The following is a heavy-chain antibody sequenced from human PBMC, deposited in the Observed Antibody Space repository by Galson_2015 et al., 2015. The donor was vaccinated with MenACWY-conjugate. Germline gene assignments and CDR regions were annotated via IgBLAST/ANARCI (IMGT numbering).Heavy chain of an antibody. CDR2: ITGTSTYI. CDR3: ARGANIYFYMMDV. D-gene: IGHD2/OR15-2a*01. J-gene: IGHJ6*04. V-gene: IGHV3-21*01. Sequence: SLRLSCAASGFSFSTSAMTWVRQAPGKGLEWVSSITGTSTYIHYADSVKGRFTISRDNAQKSVYLQMNSLRAEDTAVYFCARGANIYFYMMDVWGKGTTVTVSS. CDR1: GFSFSTSA.